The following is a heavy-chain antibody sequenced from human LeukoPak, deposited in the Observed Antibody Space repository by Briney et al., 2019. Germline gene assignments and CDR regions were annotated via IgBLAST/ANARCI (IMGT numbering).Heavy chain of an antibody. CDR1: GFTLSSYW. CDR3: TRGDVGYYGHFDH. V-gene: IGHV3-74*01. J-gene: IGHJ4*02. CDR2: INTDGSST. Sequence: GGSLRLSCAASGFTLSSYWMHWVRQVPGKGLVWVSRINTDGSSTSYADSVKGRFTISRDNARNTLYLEMNSLRTEDTAVYYCTRGDVGYYGHFDHWGQGTLVTVSS. D-gene: IGHD4-17*01.